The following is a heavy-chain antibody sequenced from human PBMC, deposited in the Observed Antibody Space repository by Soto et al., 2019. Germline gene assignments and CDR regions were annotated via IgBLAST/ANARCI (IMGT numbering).Heavy chain of an antibody. Sequence: GGSLRLSCGASGFTFSTYAMSWVRQAPGKGLEWVSAISGSGGSTYHADSVKGRFTISRDNSKNTLYLQMNSLRAEDTAVYYFARGGSGWYVFDYWGRGTLVPVSA. D-gene: IGHD6-19*01. CDR3: ARGGSGWYVFDY. J-gene: IGHJ4*02. CDR2: ISGSGGST. CDR1: GFTFSTYA. V-gene: IGHV3-23*01.